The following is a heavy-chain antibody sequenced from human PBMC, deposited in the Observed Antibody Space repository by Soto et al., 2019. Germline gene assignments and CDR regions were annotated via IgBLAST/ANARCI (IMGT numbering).Heavy chain of an antibody. CDR1: GFTFSSYA. D-gene: IGHD4-17*01. V-gene: IGHV3-30-3*01. Sequence: QVQLVESGGGVVQPGRSLRLSCAASGFTFSSYAMHWVRQARGKGLEWVAVISYDGSNKYYADSVKGRFTISRDNSTNTLYLQMNSLRAEDTAVYYCARDTVTKVTLGQPALYSYYGMDVWGQGTTVTVSS. J-gene: IGHJ6*02. CDR3: ARDTVTKVTLGQPALYSYYGMDV. CDR2: ISYDGSNK.